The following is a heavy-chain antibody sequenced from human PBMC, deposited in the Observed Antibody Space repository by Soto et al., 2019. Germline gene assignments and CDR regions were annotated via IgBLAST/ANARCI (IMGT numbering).Heavy chain of an antibody. D-gene: IGHD3-9*01. Sequence: PSETLSLTCTVSGGSISSSSYYWGWIRQPPGKGLEWIGSIYYSGSTYYNPSLKSRVTISVDTSKNQFSLKLSSVTAADTAVYYCARQKVYYDILTGPSPTYLDYWGQGTLVTVSS. J-gene: IGHJ4*02. CDR3: ARQKVYYDILTGPSPTYLDY. CDR2: IYYSGST. CDR1: GGSISSSSYY. V-gene: IGHV4-39*01.